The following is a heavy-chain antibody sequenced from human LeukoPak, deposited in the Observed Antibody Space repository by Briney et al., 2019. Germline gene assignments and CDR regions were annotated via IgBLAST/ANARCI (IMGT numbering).Heavy chain of an antibody. D-gene: IGHD3-22*01. J-gene: IGHJ4*02. CDR2: INNSGST. CDR1: GGSFSGYY. CDR3: ARAGDSSGYCDS. V-gene: IGHV4-34*01. Sequence: SETLSLTCAVYGGSFSGYYWSWIRQPPGKGLEWIGEINNSGSTNYSPSLKSRVTISVDTSKNQFSLKLSSVTAADTAVYYCARAGDSSGYCDSWGQGTLVTVSS.